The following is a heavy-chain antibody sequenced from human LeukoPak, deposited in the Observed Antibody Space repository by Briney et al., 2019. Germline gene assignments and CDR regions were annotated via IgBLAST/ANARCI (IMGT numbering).Heavy chain of an antibody. D-gene: IGHD5-18*01. Sequence: GGSLRLSCAASGFTFSSYAFNWVRRAPGKGLEWVSSISSSGSYIYYADSVKGRFTISRDNAKNSLYLQMNSLRAEDTAVYYCARDLVQLWSKDFWGQGTLVTVSS. CDR1: GFTFSSYA. J-gene: IGHJ4*02. CDR2: ISSSGSYI. V-gene: IGHV3-21*01. CDR3: ARDLVQLWSKDF.